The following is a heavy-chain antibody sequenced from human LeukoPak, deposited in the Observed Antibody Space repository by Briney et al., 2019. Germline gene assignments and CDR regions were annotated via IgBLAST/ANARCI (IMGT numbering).Heavy chain of an antibody. V-gene: IGHV4-34*01. CDR1: GGSFSGYY. J-gene: IGHJ4*02. Sequence: PSETLSLTCAVYGGSFSGYYWSWIRQPPGQGLEWIGEINHSGSTNYNPSLKSRVTISVDTSKNQFSLKLGSVTAADTAVYYCAREEERAAYFDYWGQGTLVTVSS. CDR2: INHSGST. CDR3: AREEERAAYFDY. D-gene: IGHD2-15*01.